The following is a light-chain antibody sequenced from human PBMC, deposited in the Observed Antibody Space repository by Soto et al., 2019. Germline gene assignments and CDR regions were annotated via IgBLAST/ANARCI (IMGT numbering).Light chain of an antibody. V-gene: IGKV3-20*01. CDR2: GAS. CDR3: HQYGIVPWT. Sequence: EIVLTQSPGTLSLSPGERATLSCRASQSVIYLAWYQQKPGQAPRLLVYGASNRATGIPGRFSGSGSGTDFTLTISRMEPEDSAVYYGHQYGIVPWTFGQGTKVEIK. J-gene: IGKJ1*01. CDR1: QSVIY.